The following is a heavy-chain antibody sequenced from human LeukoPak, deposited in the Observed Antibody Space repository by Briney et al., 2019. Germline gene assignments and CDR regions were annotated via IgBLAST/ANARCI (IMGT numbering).Heavy chain of an antibody. J-gene: IGHJ4*02. V-gene: IGHV3-23*01. Sequence: GGSLRLSCAASGFTFSSYAMSWVRQAPGKGLEWVSAISGSGGSTYYADSVKGRFTISRDNSKNTLYLQMNSLRAEDTAVYYCAKDLYDILTDPHLGEADYWGQGTLVTVSS. CDR1: GFTFSSYA. CDR3: AKDLYDILTDPHLGEADY. D-gene: IGHD3-9*01. CDR2: ISGSGGST.